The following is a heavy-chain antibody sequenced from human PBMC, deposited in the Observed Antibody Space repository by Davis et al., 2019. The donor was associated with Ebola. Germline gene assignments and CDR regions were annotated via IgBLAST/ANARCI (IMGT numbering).Heavy chain of an antibody. D-gene: IGHD2-2*01. Sequence: GESLKISCAASGFTFSSYGMHWVRQTPGKGLEWVAVIWYDGSNKYYADSVKGRFTISRDNSKNTLYLQMNSLRAEDTAVYYCAREGDCSSTSCYARGYYYYYGMDVWGQGTTVTVSS. CDR3: AREGDCSSTSCYARGYYYYYGMDV. CDR1: GFTFSSYG. J-gene: IGHJ6*02. V-gene: IGHV3-33*01. CDR2: IWYDGSNK.